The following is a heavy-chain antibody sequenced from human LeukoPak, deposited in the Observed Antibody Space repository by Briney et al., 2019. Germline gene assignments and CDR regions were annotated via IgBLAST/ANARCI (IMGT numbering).Heavy chain of an antibody. CDR1: GFTFGNYE. Sequence: GGSLRLSCAASGFTFGNYEMNWVRQAPGKGLEWVSYISSSGRTTHYADSVKGRFTISRDNAKNSLYLQLNSLRVEDTAVYYCARDGVSYYYDSSGGYYFDYWGQGTLVTVSS. CDR2: ISSSGRTT. J-gene: IGHJ4*02. CDR3: ARDGVSYYYDSSGGYYFDY. V-gene: IGHV3-48*03. D-gene: IGHD3-22*01.